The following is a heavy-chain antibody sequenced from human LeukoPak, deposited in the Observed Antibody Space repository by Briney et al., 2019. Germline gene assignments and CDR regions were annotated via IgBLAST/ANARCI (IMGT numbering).Heavy chain of an antibody. CDR3: ARDRPSYDILTGYYSDDWFDP. V-gene: IGHV1-18*01. J-gene: IGHJ5*02. Sequence: GASVKVSCKASGYTFTSYGISWVRQAPGQGLEWMGWISAYNGNTNYAQKLQGRVTMTTDTSTSTAYMELRRLRSDDTAVYYCARDRPSYDILTGYYSDDWFDPWGQGTLVTVSS. CDR2: ISAYNGNT. D-gene: IGHD3-9*01. CDR1: GYTFTSYG.